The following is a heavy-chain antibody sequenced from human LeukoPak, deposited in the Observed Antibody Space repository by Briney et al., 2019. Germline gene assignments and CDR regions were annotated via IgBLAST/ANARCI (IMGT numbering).Heavy chain of an antibody. J-gene: IGHJ4*02. CDR2: INHSGST. Sequence: PSETLSLTCAVYGGSFSGYYWSWIRQPPGKGLEWIGEINHSGSTNYNPPLKSRVTISVDTSKNQFSLKLSSVTAADTAVYYCARRAYYDFWSGLYYFDYWGQGTLVTVSS. CDR3: ARRAYYDFWSGLYYFDY. CDR1: GGSFSGYY. D-gene: IGHD3-3*01. V-gene: IGHV4-34*01.